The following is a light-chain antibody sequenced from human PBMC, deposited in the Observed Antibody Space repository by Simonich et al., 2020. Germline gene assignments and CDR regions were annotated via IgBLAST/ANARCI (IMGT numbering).Light chain of an antibody. J-gene: IGLJ2*01. V-gene: IGLV2-14*02. CDR2: EGS. CDR1: SSDVGSYNL. CDR3: SSYTSSSTYVV. Sequence: QSALTQPASVSGSPGQSITISCTGTSSDVGSYNLVSWYQQHPGKAPKLMIYEGSKRPSGVSNRFSGSKSGNTASLTSSGLQAEDEADYYCSSYTSSSTYVVFGGGTKLTVL.